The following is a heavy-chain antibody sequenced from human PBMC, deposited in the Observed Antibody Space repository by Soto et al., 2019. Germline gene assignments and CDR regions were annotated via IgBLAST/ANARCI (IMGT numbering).Heavy chain of an antibody. CDR3: ARRRAVALNAFEV. J-gene: IGHJ3*01. V-gene: IGHV4-39*01. CDR1: GDSISSGGYY. D-gene: IGHD6-19*01. CDR2: MYYSGSA. Sequence: QVQLQASGPGLVKPSETLSLACTVSGDSISSGGYYWGWIRQPPGKGLEWIGDMYYSGSASYNPSLKSRVSMYADTSKKQFSLRLKSVTAADTAVYYCARRRAVALNAFEVWGQGTMVTVSS.